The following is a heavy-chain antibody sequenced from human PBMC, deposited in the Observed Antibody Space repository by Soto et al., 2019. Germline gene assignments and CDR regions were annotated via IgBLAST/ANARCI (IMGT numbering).Heavy chain of an antibody. Sequence: PSETLSLTCTVSGGSISSYYWSWIRQPPGKGLEWIGYIYYSGSTNYNPSLKSRVTISVDTSKNQFSLKLSSVTAADTAVYYCARDKAAAGIIDYWGQGTLVTVS. CDR2: IYYSGST. V-gene: IGHV4-59*01. J-gene: IGHJ4*02. CDR3: ARDKAAAGIIDY. D-gene: IGHD6-13*01. CDR1: GGSISSYY.